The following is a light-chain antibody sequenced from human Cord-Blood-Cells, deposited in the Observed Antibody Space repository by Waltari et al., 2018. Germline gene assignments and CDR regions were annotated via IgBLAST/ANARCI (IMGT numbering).Light chain of an antibody. CDR1: QSVLYSSNNKNY. Sequence: DIVMTQSPDSLAVSLGERATINFKSSQSVLYSSNNKNYLAWYQQKPGQPPKLLIDCTSSRASGVPDRVSRSESEADYTLATSDVKVGDVAVYYCQQYYSTPYKFGQGTKLDIK. V-gene: IGKV4-1*01. J-gene: IGKJ2*01. CDR3: QQYYSTPYK. CDR2: CTS.